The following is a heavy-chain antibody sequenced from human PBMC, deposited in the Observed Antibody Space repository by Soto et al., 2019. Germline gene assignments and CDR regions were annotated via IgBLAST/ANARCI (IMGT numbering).Heavy chain of an antibody. CDR2: IYYSGST. Sequence: SETLSLTCTVSGGSISSYYWSWIRQPPGKGLEWIGYIYYSGSTNYNPSLKSRVTISVDTSKNQFSLKLSSVTAADTAVYYCARGTRGIYGGPWGQGTLVTVSS. V-gene: IGHV4-59*01. J-gene: IGHJ5*02. D-gene: IGHD1-20*01. CDR3: ARGTRGIYGGP. CDR1: GGSISSYY.